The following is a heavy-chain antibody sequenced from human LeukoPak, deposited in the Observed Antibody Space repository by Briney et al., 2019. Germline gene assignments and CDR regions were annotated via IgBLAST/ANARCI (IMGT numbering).Heavy chain of an antibody. J-gene: IGHJ4*02. Sequence: GGSLRLSCAASGSTLSTYWMGWVRQAPGKGLEWVANIKQDGSEKYYVDSVKGRFTISRDNAKNSLDLQMNSLRAEDTAVYYCARGADGGFDYWGQGTLVTVSS. V-gene: IGHV3-7*04. CDR3: ARGADGGFDY. CDR2: IKQDGSEK. CDR1: GSTLSTYW. D-gene: IGHD3-10*01.